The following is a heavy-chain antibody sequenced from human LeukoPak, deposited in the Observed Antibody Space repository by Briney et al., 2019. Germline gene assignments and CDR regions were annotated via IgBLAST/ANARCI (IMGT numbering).Heavy chain of an antibody. CDR1: GFTFSSYA. CDR3: ARGSVGGGNYFDY. Sequence: GGSLRLSCAASGFTFSSYAMSWVRQAPGKGLEWVSAISGSGGSTYYADSVKGRFTISRDNAKNSLYLQMNSLRAEDTAVYYCARGSVGGGNYFDYWGQGTLVTVSS. V-gene: IGHV3-23*01. CDR2: ISGSGGST. D-gene: IGHD3-16*01. J-gene: IGHJ4*02.